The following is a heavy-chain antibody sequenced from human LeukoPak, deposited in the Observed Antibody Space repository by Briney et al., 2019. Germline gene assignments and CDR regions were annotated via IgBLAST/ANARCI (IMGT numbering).Heavy chain of an antibody. CDR1: GFTFSSYG. J-gene: IGHJ4*02. D-gene: IGHD3-10*01. Sequence: PGGSLRLSCAASGFTFSSYGMHWVRRAPGKGLEWVAVISYDGSNKYYVDSVKGRFTISRDTSKNTLSLQMNSLRAEDTAVYYCAKDRHYYGSGSYGYFDYWGQGTLVTVSS. CDR3: AKDRHYYGSGSYGYFDY. V-gene: IGHV3-30*18. CDR2: ISYDGSNK.